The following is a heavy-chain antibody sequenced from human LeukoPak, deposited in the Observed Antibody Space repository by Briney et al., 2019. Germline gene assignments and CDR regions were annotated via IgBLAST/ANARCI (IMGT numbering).Heavy chain of an antibody. J-gene: IGHJ4*02. Sequence: SETLSLTCTVSGGSISSYYWSWIRQPPGKGLQWIGYIYYSGSTNYNPSLKSRVTISVDTSKNQFSLKLSSVTAADTAVYYCARVSGYDWESFYDYWGQGTLVTVSS. CDR3: ARVSGYDWESFYDY. D-gene: IGHD5-12*01. CDR1: GGSISSYY. CDR2: IYYSGST. V-gene: IGHV4-59*01.